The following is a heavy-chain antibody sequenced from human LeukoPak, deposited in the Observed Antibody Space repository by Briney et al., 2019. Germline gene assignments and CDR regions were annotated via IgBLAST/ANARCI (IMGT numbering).Heavy chain of an antibody. D-gene: IGHD6-25*01. Sequence: GGSLRLSCAASGFTFSSYAMSWVRQSQWNGLESLSSISGSGDYTYYADSVKGRFTISRDNSNNTLYLRMNSLRAEDTAVYYCAKGVSGAYYFDFWGQGTLVTVSS. V-gene: IGHV3-23*01. J-gene: IGHJ4*02. CDR2: ISGSGDYT. CDR3: AKGVSGAYYFDF. CDR1: GFTFSSYA.